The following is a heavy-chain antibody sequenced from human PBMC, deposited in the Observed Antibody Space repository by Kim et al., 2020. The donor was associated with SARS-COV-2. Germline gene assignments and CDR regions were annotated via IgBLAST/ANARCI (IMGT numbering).Heavy chain of an antibody. J-gene: IGHJ4*02. D-gene: IGHD3-22*01. CDR3: ARGQLYYYDSSGYDY. Sequence: PSLKSRVTISVDTSKNQFSLKLGSVTAADTAVYYCARGQLYYYDSSGYDYWGQGTLVTVSS. V-gene: IGHV4-31*02.